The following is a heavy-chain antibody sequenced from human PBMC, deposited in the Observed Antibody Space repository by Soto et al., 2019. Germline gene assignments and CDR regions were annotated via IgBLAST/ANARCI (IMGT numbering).Heavy chain of an antibody. CDR1: GFTFSSYA. V-gene: IGHV3-64*02. Sequence: EVQLVESGEGLVQPGGSLRLSCAASGFTFSSYAMHWVRQAPGKGLECVSAISSNGRITYYADSVKGRFTISRDNSKNTLYLQMGSLRAEDMAVYYCARSRGYYFVVGHDAFDIWGQGTMVTVSS. CDR2: ISSNGRIT. D-gene: IGHD3-22*01. CDR3: ARSRGYYFVVGHDAFDI. J-gene: IGHJ3*02.